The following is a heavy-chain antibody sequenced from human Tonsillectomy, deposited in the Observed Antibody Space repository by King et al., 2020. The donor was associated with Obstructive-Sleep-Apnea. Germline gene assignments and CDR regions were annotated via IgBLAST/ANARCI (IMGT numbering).Heavy chain of an antibody. CDR3: ATNTFYFQYYFDY. CDR2: ISFDGSKK. CDR1: GFTFSSYA. J-gene: IGHJ4*02. V-gene: IGHV3-30*04. Sequence: VQLVESGGGVVQPGRSLRLSCAASGFTFSSYAMHWVRQAPGRGLEWVAVISFDGSKKHYADSVKGRFTISRDNSKNTLCLQMNSLRAEETAVYYCATNTFYFQYYFDYWGQGTLVTVSS. D-gene: IGHD3-16*01.